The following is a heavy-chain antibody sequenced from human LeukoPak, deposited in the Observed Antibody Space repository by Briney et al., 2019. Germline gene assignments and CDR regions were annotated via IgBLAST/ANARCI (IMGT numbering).Heavy chain of an antibody. D-gene: IGHD3-3*01. CDR2: IKQDETEK. CDR3: ARGRGLGVVSPYFDY. CDR1: GFTFSNFW. V-gene: IGHV3-7*03. J-gene: IGHJ4*02. Sequence: GGSLRLSCTASGFTFSNFWMGWVRQAPGKGLEWVANIKQDETEKFYLGSVKGRFTISRDNSKNIVSLQMNNLRAEDTAVYYCARGRGLGVVSPYFDYWGQGTLVTVSS.